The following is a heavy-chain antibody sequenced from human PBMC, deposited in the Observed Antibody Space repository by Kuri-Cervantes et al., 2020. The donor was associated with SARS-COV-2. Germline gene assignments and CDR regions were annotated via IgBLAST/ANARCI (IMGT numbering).Heavy chain of an antibody. J-gene: IGHJ4*02. V-gene: IGHV4-59*08. CDR3: ARHPRLEASRNYYFDY. CDR2: IFTSGRT. CDR1: GASSNTYY. Sequence: SETLSLTCTVSGASSNTYYWGWIRQPPGKGLEWIGNIFTSGRTNYNPSLSSRVTISLDTTKSLVSLKLTSVTAADTAVYFFARHPRLEASRNYYFDYWGQGILVTVSS.